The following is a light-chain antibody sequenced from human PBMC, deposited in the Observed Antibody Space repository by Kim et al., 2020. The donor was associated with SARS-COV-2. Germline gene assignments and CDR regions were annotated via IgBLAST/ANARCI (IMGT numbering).Light chain of an antibody. V-gene: IGKV1-39*01. CDR1: QSISSH. CDR3: QQSYITPFT. J-gene: IGKJ3*01. CDR2: AAS. Sequence: IQMTQSPSSLSASVGDRVTITCRTTQSISSHLNWYQQKPGRAPKLLISAASTLQGRVPSRFSGSGSETDFTLTISSLQPDDFATYFCQQSYITPFTFDPGTKVDIK.